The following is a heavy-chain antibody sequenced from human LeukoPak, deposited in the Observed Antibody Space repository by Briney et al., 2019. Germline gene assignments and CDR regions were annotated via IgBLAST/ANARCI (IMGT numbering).Heavy chain of an antibody. D-gene: IGHD2-15*01. CDR3: ARDCSGGSCYWVY. CDR1: GGTFSSYA. Sequence: ASVKVSCKASGGTFSSYAISWVRQAPGQGLEWMGGIIPIFGTANYAQKLQGRVTMTTDTSTSTAYMELRSLRSDDTAVYYCARDCSGGSCYWVYWGQGTLVTVSS. V-gene: IGHV1-69*05. CDR2: IIPIFGTA. J-gene: IGHJ4*02.